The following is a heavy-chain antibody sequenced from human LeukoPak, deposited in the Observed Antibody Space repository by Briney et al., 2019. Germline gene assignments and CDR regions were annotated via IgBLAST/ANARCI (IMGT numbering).Heavy chain of an antibody. J-gene: IGHJ4*02. V-gene: IGHV3-30*03. CDR3: AREYQDYTLAY. CDR2: ISYDGNNK. D-gene: IGHD4-11*01. CDR1: GFIFSRYG. Sequence: GRPLRLSCAASGFIFSRYGMHWVRQAPGTGLEWVAVISYDGNNKYYANSVKGRFTISRGNSRNTLYLQMNSLRPEDTAVYYCAREYQDYTLAYWGQGALVTVSS.